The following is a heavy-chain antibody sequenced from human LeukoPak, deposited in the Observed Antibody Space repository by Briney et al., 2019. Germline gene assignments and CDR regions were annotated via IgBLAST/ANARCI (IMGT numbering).Heavy chain of an antibody. D-gene: IGHD5-24*01. CDR2: IYSGGST. CDR1: GFTVSSNY. Sequence: GGSLRLFCAASGFTVSSNYMSWVRQAPGKGLEWVSVIYSGGSTYYADSVKGRFTISRDNSKNTLYLQMNSLRAEDTAVYYCARDLAGDGYSDYWGQGTLVTVSS. CDR3: ARDLAGDGYSDY. J-gene: IGHJ4*02. V-gene: IGHV3-53*01.